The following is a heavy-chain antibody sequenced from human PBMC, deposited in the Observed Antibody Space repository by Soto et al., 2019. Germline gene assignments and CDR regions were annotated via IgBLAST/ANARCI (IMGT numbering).Heavy chain of an antibody. J-gene: IGHJ3*02. V-gene: IGHV3-23*01. D-gene: IGHD2-15*01. CDR1: GFTFSSYA. Sequence: GGSLRLSCAASGFTFSSYAMSWVRQAPGKGLEWVSAISGSGGSTYYADSVKGRFTNSSDNSKKTLYLKMNSLGAEDTSCYYCATDFYYWSGCSCSDSFDIWGQGTMVTVSS. CDR3: ATDFYYWSGCSCSDSFDI. CDR2: ISGSGGST.